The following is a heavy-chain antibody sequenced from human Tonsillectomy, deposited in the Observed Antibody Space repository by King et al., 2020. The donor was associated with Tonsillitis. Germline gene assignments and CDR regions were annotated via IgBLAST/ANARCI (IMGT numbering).Heavy chain of an antibody. V-gene: IGHV3-49*05. J-gene: IGHJ3*02. CDR3: TRDSLGYCSSIGCYGDILTALEDAFDI. D-gene: IGHD2-2*01. Sequence: VQLVESGGAFVNPGRSLRLSCTASGFTFGDYTMSWFRQAPGKGLEWVGFIRSKAYSGAAEYAASVKGRFSISRDDSKSIAYLQMNSLKTEDTAVYYCTRDSLGYCSSIGCYGDILTALEDAFDIWGQGTMVTVSS. CDR1: GFTFGDYT. CDR2: IRSKAYSGAA.